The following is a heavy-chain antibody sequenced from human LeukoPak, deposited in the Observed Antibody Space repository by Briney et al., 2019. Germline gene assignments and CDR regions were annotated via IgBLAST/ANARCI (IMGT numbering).Heavy chain of an antibody. V-gene: IGHV4-59*11. Sequence: SETLSLTCSVSGGPISGHYWTWIRQPPGKGLEWIGQIHYSGSTEYNPSLKSRVTISVDRTKNHFSLKLTSVTAADTALYYCARVINWGGNQPFDYWGQGTLVTVSS. D-gene: IGHD3-16*01. CDR1: GGPISGHY. CDR2: IHYSGST. J-gene: IGHJ4*02. CDR3: ARVINWGGNQPFDY.